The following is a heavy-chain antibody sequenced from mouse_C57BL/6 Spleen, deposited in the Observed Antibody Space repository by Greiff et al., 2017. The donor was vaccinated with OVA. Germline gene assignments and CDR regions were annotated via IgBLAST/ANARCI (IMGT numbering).Heavy chain of an antibody. CDR2: ITYSGGT. V-gene: IGHV3-1*01. Sequence: EVKVEESGPGMVKPSQSLSLTCTVTGYSITSGYDWHWIRHFPGNKLEWMGYITYSGGTNYNPSLKSRTSITHDKSTNHFFLKLKSVTTEDTATYYCARGGPRGWFAYWGQGTLVTVSA. D-gene: IGHD6-1*01. J-gene: IGHJ3*01. CDR3: ARGGPRGWFAY. CDR1: GYSITSGYD.